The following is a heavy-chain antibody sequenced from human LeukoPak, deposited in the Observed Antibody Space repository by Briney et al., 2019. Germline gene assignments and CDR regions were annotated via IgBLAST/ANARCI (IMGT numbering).Heavy chain of an antibody. J-gene: IGHJ4*02. CDR2: IYYSGST. CDR3: ARDGVGFFDY. CDR1: GGSISSYY. Sequence: SETLSLTCTVSGGSISSYYWSWIRQPPGKGLEWIEYIYYSGSTNYNPSLKSRVTISVDTSKNQFSLKLSSVTAADTAVYYCARDGVGFFDYWGQGTLVTVSS. V-gene: IGHV4-59*01. D-gene: IGHD1-26*01.